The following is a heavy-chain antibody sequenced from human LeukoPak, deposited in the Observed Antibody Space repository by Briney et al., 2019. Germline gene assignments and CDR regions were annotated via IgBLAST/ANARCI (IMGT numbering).Heavy chain of an antibody. D-gene: IGHD6-19*01. V-gene: IGHV3-9*01. CDR2: ISWNSGSI. Sequence: GGALRLSCAASGFTFDDYAMHWVRQAPGKGLEGVSGISWNSGSIGYADSVKGRFTISRDNAKNSLYLRMNSLRAEDTALYYCAKDISPGYSSGWYYFDYWGQGTLVTVSS. CDR3: AKDISPGYSSGWYYFDY. CDR1: GFTFDDYA. J-gene: IGHJ4*02.